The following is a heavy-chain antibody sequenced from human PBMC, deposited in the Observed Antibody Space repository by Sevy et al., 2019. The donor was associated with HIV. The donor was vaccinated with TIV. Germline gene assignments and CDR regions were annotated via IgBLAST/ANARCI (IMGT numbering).Heavy chain of an antibody. V-gene: IGHV4-34*01. Sequence: SETLSLTCAVYGGSFSGYYWSWIRQPPGKGLEWIGEINHSGSTNYNPSLKSRVTISVDTSKNQFSLKLSSVTAADTAVYYCAERTMYCSGGSCYGMDVWGQWTTVTVSS. CDR3: AERTMYCSGGSCYGMDV. D-gene: IGHD2-15*01. J-gene: IGHJ6*02. CDR1: GGSFSGYY. CDR2: INHSGST.